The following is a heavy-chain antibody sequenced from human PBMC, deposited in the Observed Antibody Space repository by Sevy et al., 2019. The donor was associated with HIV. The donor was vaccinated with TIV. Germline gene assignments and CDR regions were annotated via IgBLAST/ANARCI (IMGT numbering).Heavy chain of an antibody. CDR3: ARHGPAQAAPLLDLIPGASYYGVDV. V-gene: IGHV5-51*01. J-gene: IGHJ6*02. CDR2: IYPGDSDI. Sequence: GESLKISCKGSGYNFTNFWLAWVRQMPGKGLEWMGFIYPGDSDIRRSPSFQGQVTISVDKSVSTAYLEWGSLRASDSAMYFCARHGPAQAAPLLDLIPGASYYGVDVWGQGTTVTVSS. D-gene: IGHD2-2*01. CDR1: GYNFTNFW.